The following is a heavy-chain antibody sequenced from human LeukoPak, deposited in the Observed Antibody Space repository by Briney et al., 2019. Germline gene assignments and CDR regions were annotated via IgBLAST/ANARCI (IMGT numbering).Heavy chain of an antibody. J-gene: IGHJ5*02. V-gene: IGHV3-74*01. CDR1: GFSLSSYW. Sequence: GGSLRLSCAASGFSLSSYWMHWVRQAPGKGLVWVSRIHTDGSYINYADSVKGRFTISRDNAKNALYLQMNSLRAEDTAVYYCARGPSGYSLSWGQGTLVTVSS. D-gene: IGHD3-22*01. CDR2: IHTDGSYI. CDR3: ARGPSGYSLS.